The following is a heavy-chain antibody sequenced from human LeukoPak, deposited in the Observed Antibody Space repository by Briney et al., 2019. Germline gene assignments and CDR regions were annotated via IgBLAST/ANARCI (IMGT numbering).Heavy chain of an antibody. D-gene: IGHD6-19*01. Sequence: PGGSLRLSCAGSGFIFSSYSMNWVRQAPGKGLEWVSYFSSSSNTIYYTDSVKGRFTISRDNAKNSLHLQMNSLRGEDTAVYYCARDAGYSSAWSHWYFDLWGRGTLVTVSS. CDR2: FSSSSNTI. CDR3: ARDAGYSSAWSHWYFDL. J-gene: IGHJ2*01. CDR1: GFIFSSYS. V-gene: IGHV3-48*01.